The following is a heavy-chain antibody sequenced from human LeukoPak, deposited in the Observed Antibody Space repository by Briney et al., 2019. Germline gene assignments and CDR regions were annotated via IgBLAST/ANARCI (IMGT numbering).Heavy chain of an antibody. V-gene: IGHV3-53*01. CDR3: ARGPNNIDYRGFDI. D-gene: IGHD4-23*01. CDR1: GFTFSTIN. Sequence: VGSLRLSCAASGFTFSTINISWVRRGPGEGLGWGSTLACDDAARYVHPLQRRFTISRDTSKNPLFLRMNSLRAEDTPVYYCARGPNNIDYRGFDIWRQGTMLTVSS. J-gene: IGHJ3*02. CDR2: LACDDAA.